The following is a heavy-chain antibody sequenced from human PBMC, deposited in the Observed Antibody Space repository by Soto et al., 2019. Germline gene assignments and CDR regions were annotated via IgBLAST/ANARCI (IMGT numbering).Heavy chain of an antibody. V-gene: IGHV4-59*01. Sequence: SETLSLTCTVSGGSISSYYWSWIRQPPGKGLEWIGYIYYSGSTNYNPSLKSRVTISVDTSKNQFSLKLSSVTAADTAVYYCARGPHNRNWFDPWGQGTLVTVSS. CDR3: ARGPHNRNWFDP. CDR2: IYYSGST. J-gene: IGHJ5*02. D-gene: IGHD1-1*01. CDR1: GGSISSYY.